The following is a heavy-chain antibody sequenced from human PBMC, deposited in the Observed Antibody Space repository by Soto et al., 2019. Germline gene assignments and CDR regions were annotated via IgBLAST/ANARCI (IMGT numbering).Heavy chain of an antibody. CDR2: IKSKTDGGTT. CDR3: TTDAIALLSYYYYGMDV. CDR1: GFTFSNAW. Sequence: EVQLVESGGGLVKPGGSLRLSCAASGFTFSNAWMNWVRQAPGKGLEWVGRIKSKTDGGTTDYAAPVKGRFTISRDDSTNTLHLQMNSLQTDDTAVDYCTTDAIALLSYYYYGMDVWGQGTTVTVSS. V-gene: IGHV3-15*07. D-gene: IGHD2-15*01. J-gene: IGHJ6*02.